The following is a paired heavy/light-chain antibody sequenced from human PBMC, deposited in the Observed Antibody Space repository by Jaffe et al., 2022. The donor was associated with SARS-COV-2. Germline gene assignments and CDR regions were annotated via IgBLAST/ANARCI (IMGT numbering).Heavy chain of an antibody. D-gene: IGHD1-20*01. CDR3: ARDLGIAGTATLDY. CDR2: ISSSSGHI. J-gene: IGHJ4*02. V-gene: IGHV3-21*02. CDR1: GFTFSTYS. Sequence: EVQLVESGGGLLKPGGSLRLSCAASGFTFSTYSMNWVRRAPGKGLEWVSAISSSSGHIYYADSVKGRFTVSRDNAKNSLYLQINSLRAEDTAVYYCARDLGIAGTATLDYWGQGTLVTVSS.
Light chain of an antibody. V-gene: IGLV3-9*01. J-gene: IGLJ2*01. CDR1: NVGSKD. CDR2: KDR. Sequence: SYELTQPLSVSVAPGQTARITCGGNNVGSKDVHWYQQKPGQAPVLVIYKDRNRPSGIPERFSGSNSGNTATLTISRAQAGDDADYYCQVWDSGTAVFGGGTKLTVL. CDR3: QVWDSGTAV.